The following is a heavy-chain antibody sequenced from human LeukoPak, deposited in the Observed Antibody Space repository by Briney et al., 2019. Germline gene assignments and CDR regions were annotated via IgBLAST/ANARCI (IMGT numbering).Heavy chain of an antibody. V-gene: IGHV3-23*01. CDR1: GLTFSKSA. J-gene: IGHJ4*02. CDR3: TRDRGGSPADVFDY. D-gene: IGHD2-15*01. CDR2: ITDVGDI. Sequence: GGSLRLSCAASGLTFSKSALTWVRQAPGKGLEWVSTITDVGDIFYTYSVRGRFTISRDNSKNTVHMQMDGLRAEDTAVYYCTRDRGGSPADVFDYWGQGTLVTVSS.